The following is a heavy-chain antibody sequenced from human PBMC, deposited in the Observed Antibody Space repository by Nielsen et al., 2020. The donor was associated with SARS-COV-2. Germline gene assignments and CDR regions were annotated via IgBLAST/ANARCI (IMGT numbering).Heavy chain of an antibody. CDR3: ARAQGLQLWFGSDY. D-gene: IGHD5-18*01. V-gene: IGHV3-9*01. CDR2: ISWNSGSI. J-gene: IGHJ4*02. Sequence: SLKISCAASGFTFDDYAMHWVRQAPGKGLEWVSGISWNSGSIGYADSVKGRFTISRDNAKNSLYLQMNSLRDEDTAVYYCARAQGLQLWFGSDYWGQGTLVTVSS. CDR1: GFTFDDYA.